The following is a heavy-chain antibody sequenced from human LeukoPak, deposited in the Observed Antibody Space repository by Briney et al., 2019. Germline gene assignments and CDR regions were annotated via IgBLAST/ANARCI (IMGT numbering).Heavy chain of an antibody. D-gene: IGHD3-10*01. CDR2: ITSNGGST. Sequence: GGSLRLSCSASGFTLSSYAMYWVRQAPGKGLECVSAITSNGGSTYYADSVKGRFTVSRDNSKNTLYFQMSSLRAEDTAVYYCVKGSGSYYYGSGSSLFDPWGQGTLVTVSS. CDR1: GFTLSSYA. J-gene: IGHJ5*02. V-gene: IGHV3-64D*06. CDR3: VKGSGSYYYGSGSSLFDP.